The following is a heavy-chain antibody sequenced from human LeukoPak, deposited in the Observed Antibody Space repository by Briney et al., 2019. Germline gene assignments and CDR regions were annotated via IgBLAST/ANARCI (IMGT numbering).Heavy chain of an antibody. J-gene: IGHJ6*02. V-gene: IGHV1-8*01. CDR3: ASQAGYSSSWYYYYYGMDV. Sequence: GASVKVSCKASGYTFTSYDINWVRQATGQGLEWMGWMNPNSGNTGYAQKFQGRVTMTRNTSISTAYMELSSLRSEDPAVYYCASQAGYSSSWYYYYYGMDVWGQGTTVTVSS. CDR1: GYTFTSYD. D-gene: IGHD6-13*01. CDR2: MNPNSGNT.